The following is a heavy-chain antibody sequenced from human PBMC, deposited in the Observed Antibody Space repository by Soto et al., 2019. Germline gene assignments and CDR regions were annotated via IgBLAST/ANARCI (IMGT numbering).Heavy chain of an antibody. J-gene: IGHJ4*02. CDR3: ARVEGGYYGSGSYGFDS. Sequence: EVQLVESGGGLVQPGGSLSLSCAASGFTFSNYWMTWVRQAPGKGLEWVANIKQDGSEKYYVDSVKGRSTISRDNAKNSVYLHMDSLRVEDTAVYYCARVEGGYYGSGSYGFDSWGQGSLVTVSS. CDR1: GFTFSNYW. V-gene: IGHV3-7*01. CDR2: IKQDGSEK. D-gene: IGHD3-10*01.